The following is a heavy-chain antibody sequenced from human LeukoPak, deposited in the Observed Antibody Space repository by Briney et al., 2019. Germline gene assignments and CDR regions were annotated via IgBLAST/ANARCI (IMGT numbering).Heavy chain of an antibody. CDR3: ARRGSAGSDY. CDR2: IYPGVSDA. V-gene: IGHV5-51*01. CDR1: GYSFTSYW. Sequence: GESLKISCKGSGYSFTSYWIVWVRQMPGKGLEWMGVIYPGVSDAKYSPSFQGQVTISADKSISTAYLQWSSLKASDTAMYYCARRGSAGSDYWGQGTLVTVSS. J-gene: IGHJ4*02. D-gene: IGHD5-12*01.